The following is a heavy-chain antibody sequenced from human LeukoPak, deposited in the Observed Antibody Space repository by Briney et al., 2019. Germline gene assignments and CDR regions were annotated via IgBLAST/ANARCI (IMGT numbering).Heavy chain of an antibody. CDR2: INPNSGGT. D-gene: IGHD1-26*01. CDR1: GYTFTGYY. V-gene: IGHV1-2*02. J-gene: IGHJ4*02. CDR3: ARDRGGDRYSGSSGFDY. Sequence: GASVKVSCKASGYTFTGYYMHWVRQAPGQGLEWMGWINPNSGGTNYAQKFQGRVTMTRDTSISTAYMELSRLRSDDTAVYYCARDRGGDRYSGSSGFDYWGQGTLVTVSS.